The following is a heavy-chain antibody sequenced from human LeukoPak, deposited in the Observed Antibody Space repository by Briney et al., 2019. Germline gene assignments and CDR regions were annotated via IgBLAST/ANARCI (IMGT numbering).Heavy chain of an antibody. CDR1: GGSFSGYY. V-gene: IGHV4-34*01. D-gene: IGHD2-21*01. CDR3: ARDALLHYSMDV. Sequence: PSETLSLTCAVYGGSFSGYYWSWIRQPPGKGLEWIGEINHSGSTNYNPSLKSRVTMSVDTSKNPFSLRLTSLMAADTAVYFCARDALLHYSMDVWGNGTTVTVSS. CDR2: INHSGST. J-gene: IGHJ6*03.